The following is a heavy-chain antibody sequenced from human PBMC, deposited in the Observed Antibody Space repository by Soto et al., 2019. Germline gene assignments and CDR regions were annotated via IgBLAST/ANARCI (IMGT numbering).Heavy chain of an antibody. V-gene: IGHV1-24*01. J-gene: IGHJ4*02. CDR2: FDPEDGET. CDR1: GYTLTDLS. Sequence: ASVKVSWKVSGYTLTDLSMQWVRQAPGKGLEWMGGFDPEDGETIYAQKFQGRVTMTEDTATDTAYMELSSLRSEDTAVYYCATHRRGRFLEWLPEGSLGYWGQGTLVTVSS. CDR3: ATHRRGRFLEWLPEGSLGY. D-gene: IGHD3-3*01.